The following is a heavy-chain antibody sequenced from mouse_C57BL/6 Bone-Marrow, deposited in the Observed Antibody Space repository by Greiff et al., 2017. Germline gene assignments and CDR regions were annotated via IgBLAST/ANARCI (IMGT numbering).Heavy chain of an antibody. CDR3: TTGLPRDFDY. CDR1: GFNIKDDY. V-gene: IGHV14-4*01. D-gene: IGHD3-3*01. J-gene: IGHJ2*01. Sequence: VQLQQSGAELVRPGASVKLSCTASGFNIKDDYMHWVKQRPEQGLEWIGWIDPENGDTEYASKFQGKATITADTSSNTAYLQLSSLTSEDTAAYYCTTGLPRDFDYWGQGTTLTVSS. CDR2: IDPENGDT.